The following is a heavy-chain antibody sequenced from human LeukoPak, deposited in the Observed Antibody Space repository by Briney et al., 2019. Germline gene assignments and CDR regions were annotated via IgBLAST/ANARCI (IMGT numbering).Heavy chain of an antibody. V-gene: IGHV4-38-2*02. CDR1: GYSISSGYY. D-gene: IGHD1-26*01. CDR3: ARPLGLGVDY. Sequence: MSSETLSLTCTVSGYSISSGYYWGWIRQPPGKGLEWIGSIYHSGSTYYNPSLKSRVTISVDTSKNQFSLKLSSVTAADTAVYYCARPLGLGVDYWGQGTLVTVSS. J-gene: IGHJ4*02. CDR2: IYHSGST.